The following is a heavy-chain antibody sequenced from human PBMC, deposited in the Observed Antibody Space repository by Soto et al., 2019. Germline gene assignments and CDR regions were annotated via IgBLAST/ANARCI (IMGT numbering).Heavy chain of an antibody. Sequence: GGSLRLSCAASGFTFSSYWMSWVRQAPGKGLEWVANIKQDGSEKYYVDSVKGRFTISRDNAKNSLYLQMNSLRAEDTAVYYCARDRRYSSSWYQDYWGQGTLVTSPQ. J-gene: IGHJ4*02. D-gene: IGHD6-13*01. V-gene: IGHV3-7*05. CDR1: GFTFSSYW. CDR2: IKQDGSEK. CDR3: ARDRRYSSSWYQDY.